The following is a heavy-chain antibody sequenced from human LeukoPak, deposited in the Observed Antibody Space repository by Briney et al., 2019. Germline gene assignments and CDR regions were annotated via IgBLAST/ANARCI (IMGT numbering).Heavy chain of an antibody. Sequence: GGSLRLSCAASGFTVSSNYMSWVRQAPGKGLEWVPVIYSGGSTYYADSVKGRFTISRDNSKNTLYLQMNSLRAEDTAVYYCAVDSGSPWAFDIWGQGTMVTVSS. V-gene: IGHV3-53*01. D-gene: IGHD2-15*01. CDR3: AVDSGSPWAFDI. CDR1: GFTVSSNY. CDR2: IYSGGST. J-gene: IGHJ3*02.